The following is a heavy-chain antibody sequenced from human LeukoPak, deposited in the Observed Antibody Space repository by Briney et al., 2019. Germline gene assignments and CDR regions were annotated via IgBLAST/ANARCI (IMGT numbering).Heavy chain of an antibody. V-gene: IGHV3-30*02. J-gene: IGHJ4*02. CDR1: GFTFSSYG. Sequence: GGSLRLSCAASGFTFSSYGMHWVRQAPGKGLGWVAFIRYDGTNKYYPDSVKGRFTISRDNSKNTLYLQMNSLRAEDTAVYYCAKAKGAYYYDSSGYESHFDYWGQGTLVTVSS. D-gene: IGHD3-22*01. CDR2: IRYDGTNK. CDR3: AKAKGAYYYDSSGYESHFDY.